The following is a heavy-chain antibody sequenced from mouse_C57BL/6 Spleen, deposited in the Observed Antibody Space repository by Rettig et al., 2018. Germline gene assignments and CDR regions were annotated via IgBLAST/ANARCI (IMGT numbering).Heavy chain of an antibody. V-gene: IGHV1-55*01. Sequence: PGQGLEWIGDIYPGSGSTNYNEKFKSKATLTADTSSSTAYMQLSSLTSEDSAVYYCARKFLYYYGSSYYFDYWGQGTTLTVSS. J-gene: IGHJ2*01. CDR3: ARKFLYYYGSSYYFDY. CDR2: IYPGSGST. D-gene: IGHD1-1*01.